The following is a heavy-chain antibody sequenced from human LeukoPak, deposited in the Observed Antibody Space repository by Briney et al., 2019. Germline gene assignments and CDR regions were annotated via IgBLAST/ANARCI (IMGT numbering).Heavy chain of an antibody. J-gene: IGHJ4*02. Sequence: SETLSLTCTVSGGSISSGGYYWSWIRQRPGKGLEWIGYIYYSGSTYYNPSLKSRVTISVDTSKNQFSLKLSSVTAADTAVYYCARDPYDFWSGYYSLGLDYWGQGTLVTVSS. CDR1: GGSISSGGYY. CDR3: ARDPYDFWSGYYSLGLDY. V-gene: IGHV4-31*03. D-gene: IGHD3-3*01. CDR2: IYYSGST.